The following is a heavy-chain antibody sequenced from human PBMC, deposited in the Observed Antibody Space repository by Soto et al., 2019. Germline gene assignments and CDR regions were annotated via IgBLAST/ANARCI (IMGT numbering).Heavy chain of an antibody. CDR3: ARAGAAPYYYCGMDV. J-gene: IGHJ6*04. CDR2: ISTYNGDT. V-gene: IGHV1-18*01. D-gene: IGHD2-15*01. Sequence: ASVKVSCKASGYTFSTSGMSWLRQAPGQGLEWMGWISTYNGDTNDAPKFQDRVTMTSDTSTSTVYMELRSLRSDDTAVYYCARAGAAPYYYCGMDVWGKGTRVTVP. CDR1: GYTFSTSG.